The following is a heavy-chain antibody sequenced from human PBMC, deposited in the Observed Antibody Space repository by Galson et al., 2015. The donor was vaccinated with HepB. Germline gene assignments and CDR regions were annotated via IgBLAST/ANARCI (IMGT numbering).Heavy chain of an antibody. CDR2: IDWDDDK. V-gene: IGHV2-70*01. D-gene: IGHD6-19*01. Sequence: PALVKPTQTLTLTCTFSGFSLSTSGMCVSWIRQPPGKALEWLALIDWDDDKYYSTSLKTRLTISKDTSKNQVVLTMTNMDPVDTATYYCARTRTVADRYYYGMDVWGQGTTVTVSS. J-gene: IGHJ6*02. CDR1: GFSLSTSGMC. CDR3: ARTRTVADRYYYGMDV.